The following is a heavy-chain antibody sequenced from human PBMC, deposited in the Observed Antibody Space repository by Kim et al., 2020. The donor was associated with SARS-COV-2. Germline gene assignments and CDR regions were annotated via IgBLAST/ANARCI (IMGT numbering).Heavy chain of an antibody. D-gene: IGHD1-26*01. CDR3: ARGRFVGATNY. Sequence: TTSTPSRKSRVTISVDTSKNQFSLKLSSVTAADTAVYYCARGRFVGATNYWGQGTLVTVSS. J-gene: IGHJ4*02. CDR2: T. V-gene: IGHV4-59*09.